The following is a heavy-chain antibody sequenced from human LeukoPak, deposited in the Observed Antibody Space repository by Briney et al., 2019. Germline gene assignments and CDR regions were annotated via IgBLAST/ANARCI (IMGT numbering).Heavy chain of an antibody. J-gene: IGHJ6*02. CDR1: GFSISRYA. Sequence: PGGSLRLSCAASGFSISRYAISWVRQAPGKGLEWVSAISGSGDSTYYADSVKGRFTISRDNSKNTLYLQMDSLRAEDTAVYYCAKGQGLPYYYYYGMDVWGQGTTVTVSS. CDR2: ISGSGDST. V-gene: IGHV3-23*01. CDR3: AKGQGLPYYYYYGMDV.